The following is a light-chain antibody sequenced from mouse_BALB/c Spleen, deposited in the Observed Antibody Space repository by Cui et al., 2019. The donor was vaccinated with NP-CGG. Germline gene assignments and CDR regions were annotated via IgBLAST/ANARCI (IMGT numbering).Light chain of an antibody. J-gene: IGLJ1*01. Sequence: QDVVTQETDLTTSPGETVTLTCRSNTGAVTTSNYANWVQEKPDHLFTGLIGGTKNRAPGVPARFSGSLIGDKAALTITGAQTEDEAIYFCALWYSNHWVFGGGTKLTVL. CDR3: ALWYSNHWV. CDR1: TGAVTTSNY. V-gene: IGLV1*01. CDR2: GTK.